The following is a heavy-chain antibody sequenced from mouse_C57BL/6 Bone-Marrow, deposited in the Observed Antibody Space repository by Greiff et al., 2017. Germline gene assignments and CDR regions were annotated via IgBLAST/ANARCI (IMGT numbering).Heavy chain of an antibody. CDR2: IDPSDSYT. CDR3: ARSGPNWYFDV. CDR1: GYTFTSYW. Sequence: QVQLQQPGAELVMPGASVKLSCKASGYTFTSYWMHWVKQRPGQGLEWIGEIDPSDSYTNSNQKFKGKSTLTVDTSSSTAYMQLSSLTSEDSAVYYCARSGPNWYFDVWGTGTTVTVSS. J-gene: IGHJ1*03. V-gene: IGHV1-69*01.